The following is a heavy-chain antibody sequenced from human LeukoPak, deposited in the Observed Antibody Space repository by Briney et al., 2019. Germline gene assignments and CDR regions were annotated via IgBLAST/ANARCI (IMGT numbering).Heavy chain of an antibody. CDR1: GYTFTSYD. CDR2: MNPNSGNT. V-gene: IGHV1-8*01. D-gene: IGHD6-19*01. J-gene: IGHJ6*02. CDR3: ARDRTVAGNYGMDV. Sequence: ASVKVSCKASGYTFTSYDINWVRQATGQGLEWMGWMNPNSGNTGYAQKFQGRVTMTRNTSISTAYMELSSLRSEDTAVYYCARDRTVAGNYGMDVWGQGTTVTVSS.